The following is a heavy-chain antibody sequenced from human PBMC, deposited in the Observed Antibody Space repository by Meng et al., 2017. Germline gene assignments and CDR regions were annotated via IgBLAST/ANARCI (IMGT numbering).Heavy chain of an antibody. CDR1: GYTFTGYY. Sequence: VQLVRSGAEVKKPGASVKVSCKASGYTFTGYYMHWVRQALGQGLEWMGRINPNSGGTNYAQKFQGRVTMTRDTSISTAYMELSRLRSDDTAVYYCASELNTYGSGSYAYWGQGTLVTVSS. V-gene: IGHV1-2*06. D-gene: IGHD3-10*01. J-gene: IGHJ4*02. CDR2: INPNSGGT. CDR3: ASELNTYGSGSYAY.